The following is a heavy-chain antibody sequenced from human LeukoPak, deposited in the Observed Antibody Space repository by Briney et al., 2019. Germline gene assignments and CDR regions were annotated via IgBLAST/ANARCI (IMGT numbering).Heavy chain of an antibody. V-gene: IGHV1-2*02. J-gene: IGHJ3*02. CDR1: GYTFTGYY. CDR2: INPNSGGT. Sequence: GASVKVSCKASGYTFTGYYMHWVRQAPGQGLEWMGWINPNSGGTNYAQKFQGRVTMTRDTSISTAYMELSRLRSDDTAVYYCAREEDSTSPNAFDIWGXGTXVTXSS. CDR3: AREEDSTSPNAFDI. D-gene: IGHD6-13*01.